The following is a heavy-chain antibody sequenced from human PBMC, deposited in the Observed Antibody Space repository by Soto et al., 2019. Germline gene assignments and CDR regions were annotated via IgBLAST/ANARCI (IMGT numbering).Heavy chain of an antibody. CDR1: GFSLSTSGVG. D-gene: IGHD2-15*01. CDR3: AHRPVSLVERNWFDP. CDR2: IYWDDDK. V-gene: IGHV2-5*02. Sequence: QITLKESGPTLVKPTQTLTLTCTFSGFSLSTSGVGVGWIRQPPGKALEWLALIYWDDDKRYSPSLKSRLTITKDTSKNQVVLTMTNMDPVDTATYYCAHRPVSLVERNWFDPWGQGTLVTVSS. J-gene: IGHJ5*02.